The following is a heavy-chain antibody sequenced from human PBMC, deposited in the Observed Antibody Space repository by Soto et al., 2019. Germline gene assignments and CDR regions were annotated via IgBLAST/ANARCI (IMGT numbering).Heavy chain of an antibody. D-gene: IGHD6-19*01. CDR1: GGSISSYY. CDR3: GRNANLPLAGTGFAS. Sequence: SETLSLTCTVSGGSISSYYWSWIRQPPGKGLEWIGYIYNSGSTDYNPSLKSRVTMSIDTSQDQFSLKLSSVTAADTAVYYCGRNANLPLAGTGFASWGRETLVTVSS. J-gene: IGHJ4*02. V-gene: IGHV4-59*12. CDR2: IYNSGST.